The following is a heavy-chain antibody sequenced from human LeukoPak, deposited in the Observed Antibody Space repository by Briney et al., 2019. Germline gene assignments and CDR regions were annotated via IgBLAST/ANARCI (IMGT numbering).Heavy chain of an antibody. J-gene: IGHJ1*01. V-gene: IGHV3-11*04. D-gene: IGHD2-2*01. CDR3: ARVPGIVVVPAAYFQH. Sequence: GSLRLSCAASGFTFSDYYMSWIRQAPGKGLEWVSYISSSGSTIYYADSVKGRFTISRDNAKNSLYLQMNSLRAEDTAVYYCARVPGIVVVPAAYFQHWGQGTLVTVSS. CDR1: GFTFSDYY. CDR2: ISSSGSTI.